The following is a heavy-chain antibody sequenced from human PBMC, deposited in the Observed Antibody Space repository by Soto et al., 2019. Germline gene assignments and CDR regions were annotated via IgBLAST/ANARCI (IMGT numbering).Heavy chain of an antibody. CDR3: AKQFSGWAYYFDY. CDR2: ISYDGSTR. D-gene: IGHD6-19*01. Sequence: QVQLVESGGGVVQPGRSLRLSCAASGFTFSTNAMHWVRQALGKGLEWVAVISYDGSTRYYADSMKGRFTISRDNSKNSLYLQMNNLRAEDTAVYYCAKQFSGWAYYFDYWGQGTQVTVSS. CDR1: GFTFSTNA. J-gene: IGHJ4*02. V-gene: IGHV3-30-3*02.